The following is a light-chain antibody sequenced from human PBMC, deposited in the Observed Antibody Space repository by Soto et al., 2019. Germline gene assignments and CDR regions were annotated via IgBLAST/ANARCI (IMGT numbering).Light chain of an antibody. CDR1: QSVSSSY. Sequence: ELVLTQSPGTLSLSPGDRATLSCRASQSVSSSYLGWYQRKPGQPPRLLIYAVSSRATGIPDRFSGSGSGTDFTLTISRLEPEDFAVYYCQQYGSSLITFGQGTRLEIK. J-gene: IGKJ5*01. V-gene: IGKV3-20*01. CDR2: AVS. CDR3: QQYGSSLIT.